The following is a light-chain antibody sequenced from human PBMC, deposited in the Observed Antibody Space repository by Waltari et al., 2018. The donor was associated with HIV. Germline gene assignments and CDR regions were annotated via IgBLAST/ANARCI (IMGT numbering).Light chain of an antibody. CDR3: QSADTSGKYVV. Sequence: SYELTQSSSVSVSPGQTATITCSGVALTKQHAYWYHQRPGQAPLLVIFKDTERPSGVPERFSGSSSGTTVTLKISGVEAEDEGDYYCQSADTSGKYVVFGGGTKVTVL. J-gene: IGLJ2*01. CDR2: KDT. CDR1: ALTKQH. V-gene: IGLV3-25*03.